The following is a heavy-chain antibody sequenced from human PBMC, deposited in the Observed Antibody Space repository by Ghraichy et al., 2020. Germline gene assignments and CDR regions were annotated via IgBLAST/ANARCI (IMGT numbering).Heavy chain of an antibody. Sequence: LSLTCAASEFTFDGYPMTWVRQAPGKGLEWVSTFGADGRTTFYADSVKGRFTNSRDESKSTMYLQMNSLRAEDTAVYYCAKEGGRLGEGAFDVWGQGTMVTVSS. CDR2: FGADGRTT. V-gene: IGHV3-23*01. J-gene: IGHJ3*01. CDR3: AKEGGRLGEGAFDV. CDR1: EFTFDGYP. D-gene: IGHD3-10*01.